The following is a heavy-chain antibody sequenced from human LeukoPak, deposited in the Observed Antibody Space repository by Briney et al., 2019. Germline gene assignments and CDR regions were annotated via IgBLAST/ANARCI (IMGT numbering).Heavy chain of an antibody. CDR1: GYTFTSYG. J-gene: IGHJ5*02. D-gene: IGHD2-15*01. V-gene: IGHV1-18*04. CDR2: ISAYNGNT. Sequence: ASVKVSCKASGYTFTSYGISWVRQAPGQGLEWMGWISAYNGNTNYAQKLRGRVTMTTDTSTSTAYMELRSLRSDDTAVYYCARDQGYCSRGSCYYWFDPWGQGTLVTVSS. CDR3: ARDQGYCSRGSCYYWFDP.